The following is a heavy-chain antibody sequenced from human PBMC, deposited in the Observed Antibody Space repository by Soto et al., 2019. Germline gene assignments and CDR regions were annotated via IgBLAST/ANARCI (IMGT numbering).Heavy chain of an antibody. CDR2: IWYDGSNK. V-gene: IGHV3-33*01. CDR3: ARDGGYCSGSYYWPY. D-gene: IGHD3-10*01. J-gene: IGHJ4*02. Sequence: GGSLRLSCAASGFTFSSYGMHWVRQAPGKGLEWVAVIWYDGSNKYYADSVKGRFTISRDNSKNTLYLQMNSLRAEDTAVYYWARDGGYCSGSYYWPYWGQGTLVTVSS. CDR1: GFTFSSYG.